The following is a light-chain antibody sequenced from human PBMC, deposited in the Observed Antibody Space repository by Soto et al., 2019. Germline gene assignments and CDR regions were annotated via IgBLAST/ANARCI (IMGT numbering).Light chain of an antibody. V-gene: IGKV1-12*01. Sequence: DIQMTQSPSSVSASVGDRVTITCRASQSISSWLAWYQQKPGTVPKLLIYAASSLQSGVPSRFSGSGAGTEFTLTISSLQPEDFGTYYGPQGDSFPITFGQGTRLEIK. CDR2: AAS. CDR3: PQGDSFPIT. J-gene: IGKJ5*01. CDR1: QSISSW.